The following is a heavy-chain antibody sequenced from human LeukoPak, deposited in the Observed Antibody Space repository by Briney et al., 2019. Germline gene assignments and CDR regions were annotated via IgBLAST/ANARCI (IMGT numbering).Heavy chain of an antibody. CDR1: GGSISSYY. V-gene: IGHV4-59*01. CDR2: IYDSGST. D-gene: IGHD5-18*01. CDR3: ARNRGYSYGYGL. J-gene: IGHJ2*01. Sequence: PSETLSLTCTVSGGSISSYYWSWIRQPPGKGLEWIGYIYDSGSTNYNPSLKSRVTISVDTSKNQFSLKLSSVTAADTAVYYCARNRGYSYGYGLWGRGTLVTVSS.